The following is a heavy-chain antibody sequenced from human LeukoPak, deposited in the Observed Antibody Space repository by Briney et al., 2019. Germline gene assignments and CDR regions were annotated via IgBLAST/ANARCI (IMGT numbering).Heavy chain of an antibody. Sequence: SETLPLTCAVSGASISGFYWSWIRQPAGEGLEWIGRIYATGDTNYNPSLKSRVTMSVDTSKNQFSLKLTSLTAADTAMYYCARGHFGQNWIDPWGQGTLVIVSS. J-gene: IGHJ5*02. CDR2: IYATGDT. D-gene: IGHD3-10*01. CDR3: ARGHFGQNWIDP. V-gene: IGHV4-4*07. CDR1: GASISGFY.